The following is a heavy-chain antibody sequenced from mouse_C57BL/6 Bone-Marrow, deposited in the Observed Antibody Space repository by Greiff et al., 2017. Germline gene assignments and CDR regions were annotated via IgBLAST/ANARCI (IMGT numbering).Heavy chain of an antibody. D-gene: IGHD1-1*01. CDR2: ISSGGSYT. Sequence: EVQGVESGGDLVKPGGSLKLSCAASGFTFSSYGMSWVRQTPDKRLEWVATISSGGSYTYYPDSVKGRFTISRDNAKNTLYLQMSSLKSEDTAMYYCARHVKMSYYGGKGHWGQETLVTVSA. CDR1: GFTFSSYG. J-gene: IGHJ3*01. V-gene: IGHV5-6*01. CDR3: ARHVKMSYYGGKGH.